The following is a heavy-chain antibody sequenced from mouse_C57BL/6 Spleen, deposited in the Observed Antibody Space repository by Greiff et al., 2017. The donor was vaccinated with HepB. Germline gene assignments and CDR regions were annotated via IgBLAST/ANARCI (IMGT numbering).Heavy chain of an antibody. Sequence: EVKLMESEGGLVQPGSSMKLSCTASGFTFSDYYMAWVCQVPEKGLEWVANINYDGSSTYYLDSLKSRFIISRDNAKNILYLQMSSLKSEDTATYYCARVAYYSNYGGFYWYFDVWGTGTTVTVSS. CDR2: INYDGSST. J-gene: IGHJ1*03. V-gene: IGHV5-16*01. CDR3: ARVAYYSNYGGFYWYFDV. D-gene: IGHD2-5*01. CDR1: GFTFSDYY.